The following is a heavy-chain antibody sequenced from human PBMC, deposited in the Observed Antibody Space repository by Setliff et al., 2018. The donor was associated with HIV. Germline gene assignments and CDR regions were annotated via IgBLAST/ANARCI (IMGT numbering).Heavy chain of an antibody. CDR2: IYNSSST. J-gene: IGHJ4*02. Sequence: SETLSLTCTVSGDSISTDGWTWIRQPPGKGLEWMGYIYNSSSTSYNPSLKIRFTVSVDTSKNQNSLKLSSVTAADTAVDYCARHSPSDYWGQGTLVTVSS. V-gene: IGHV4-59*08. CDR3: ARHSPSDY. CDR1: GDSISTDG.